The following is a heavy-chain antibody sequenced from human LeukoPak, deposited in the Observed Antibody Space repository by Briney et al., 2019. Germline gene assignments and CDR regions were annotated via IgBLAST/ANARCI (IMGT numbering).Heavy chain of an antibody. CDR2: ISGSGGST. Sequence: GGSLRLYCAASGFTFSSYAMSWVRQAPGKGLEWVSAISGSGGSTYYADSVKGRFTISRDNSKNTLYLQMNSLRAEDTAVYYCAKDFPWGSTGYYFDYWGQGTLVTVSS. CDR1: GFTFSSYA. J-gene: IGHJ4*02. V-gene: IGHV3-23*01. D-gene: IGHD3-16*01. CDR3: AKDFPWGSTGYYFDY.